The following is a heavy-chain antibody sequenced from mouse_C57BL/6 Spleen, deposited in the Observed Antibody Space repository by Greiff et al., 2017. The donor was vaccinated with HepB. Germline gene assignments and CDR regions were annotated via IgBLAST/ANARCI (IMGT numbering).Heavy chain of an antibody. J-gene: IGHJ1*03. Sequence: QVQLQQPGAELVMPGASVKLSCKASGYTFTSYWMHWVKQRPGQGLEWIGEIDPSDSYTNYNQKFKGKSTLTVDKSSSTAYMQLSSLTSEDSAVYYCARTVVAGVDWYFDVWGTGTTVTVSS. D-gene: IGHD1-1*01. CDR3: ARTVVAGVDWYFDV. CDR1: GYTFTSYW. V-gene: IGHV1-69*01. CDR2: IDPSDSYT.